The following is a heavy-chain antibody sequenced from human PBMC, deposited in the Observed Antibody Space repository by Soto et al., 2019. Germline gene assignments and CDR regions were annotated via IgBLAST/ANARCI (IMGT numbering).Heavy chain of an antibody. CDR2: YSGFT. CDR1: GGSISTYQ. CDR3: ARDYGDYTFFFDY. V-gene: IGHV4-59*01. J-gene: IGHJ4*02. Sequence: SETLSLTCSVSGGSISTYQWSWIRQPPGKGLEWIGGYSGFTDYNPSLESRATISVDHSKNQFSLTLRSVTAADTAVYYCARDYGDYTFFFDYWGQGALVTVSS. D-gene: IGHD4-17*01.